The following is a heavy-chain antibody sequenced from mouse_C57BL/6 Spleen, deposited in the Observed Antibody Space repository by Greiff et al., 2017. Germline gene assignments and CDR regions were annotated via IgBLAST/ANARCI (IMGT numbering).Heavy chain of an antibody. D-gene: IGHD1-1*01. J-gene: IGHJ3*01. CDR1: GYTFTSYW. V-gene: IGHV1-69*01. Sequence: VQLQQPGAELVMPGASVKLSCKASGYTFTSYWMHWVKQRPGQGLEWIGEIDPSDSYTNYNQKFKGKSTLTVDKSSSTAYMQLSSLTSEDAAVYCCARAGSSYGFAYWGQGTLVTVSA. CDR3: ARAGSSYGFAY. CDR2: IDPSDSYT.